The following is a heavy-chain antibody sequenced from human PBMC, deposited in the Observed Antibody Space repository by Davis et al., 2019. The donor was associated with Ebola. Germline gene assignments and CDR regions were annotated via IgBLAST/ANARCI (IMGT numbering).Heavy chain of an antibody. D-gene: IGHD4-11*01. CDR3: ARGQSGGTVTKAFYYYGMDV. CDR2: INPDTSST. J-gene: IGHJ6*02. Sequence: ASVKVSCKASGYTFSSYDIVWVRQAPGQGLEWMGWINPDTSSTNYAPKFQGRVAMTRDTSTNTASMEVSRLRSDDTAVYFCARGQSGGTVTKAFYYYGMDVWGRGTTVNVSS. V-gene: IGHV1-2*02. CDR1: GYTFSSYD.